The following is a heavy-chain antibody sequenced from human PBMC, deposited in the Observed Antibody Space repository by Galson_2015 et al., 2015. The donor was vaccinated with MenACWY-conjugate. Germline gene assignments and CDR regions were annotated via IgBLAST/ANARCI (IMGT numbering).Heavy chain of an antibody. CDR1: GFSFSDYG. D-gene: IGHD3-22*01. CDR2: IHYDGSSE. CDR3: VKDRYYHFDY. Sequence: LRLSCAASGFSFSDYGVHWVRQAPGKGLEWVAYIHYDGSSEDYMDSVKGRFTISRDNSKNTVFLQMNSLRAEDTAVYYCVKDRYYHFDYWGQGTLVAVSS. V-gene: IGHV3-30*02. J-gene: IGHJ4*02.